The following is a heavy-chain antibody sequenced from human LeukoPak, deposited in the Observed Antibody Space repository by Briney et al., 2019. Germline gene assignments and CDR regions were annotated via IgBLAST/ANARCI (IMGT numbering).Heavy chain of an antibody. CDR1: GFTFSSYT. J-gene: IGHJ6*02. CDR3: ARERLGYCSSTSCYYYGMDV. D-gene: IGHD2-2*01. V-gene: IGHV3-21*01. Sequence: GGSLRLSCAASGFTFSSYTMNWVRQAPGKGLEWVSSISSSSSYVYYADSVKGRFTISRDNAKNSLYLQMNSLRAEDTAVYYCARERLGYCSSTSCYYYGMDVWGQGTTVTVSS. CDR2: ISSSSSYV.